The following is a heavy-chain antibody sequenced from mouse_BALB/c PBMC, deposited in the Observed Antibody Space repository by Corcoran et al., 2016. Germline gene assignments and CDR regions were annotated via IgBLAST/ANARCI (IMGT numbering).Heavy chain of an antibody. Sequence: EVQLQQSGAELVKPGASVKLSCTASGFNIKDTYMHWVKQRPEQGLEWIGRIDPANGNTKYDPKFQGKATITADTSSNTAYLQLSSLTSEDTAFYYCARLVQGAYYAMDYWGQGTSVTVSS. J-gene: IGHJ4*01. CDR1: GFNIKDTY. CDR3: ARLVQGAYYAMDY. CDR2: IDPANGNT. D-gene: IGHD1-1*02. V-gene: IGHV14-3*02.